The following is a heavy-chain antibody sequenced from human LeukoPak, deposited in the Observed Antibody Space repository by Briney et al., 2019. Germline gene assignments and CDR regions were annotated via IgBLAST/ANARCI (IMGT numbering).Heavy chain of an antibody. V-gene: IGHV1-69*13. J-gene: IGHJ4*02. CDR3: ARLRFGELTASFDY. CDR2: IILIFGTA. D-gene: IGHD3-10*01. Sequence: SVKVSCKASGGTFSSYAISWVRQAPGQGLEWMGGIILIFGTANYAQKFQGRVTITADESTSTAYMELSSLRSEDTAVYYCARLRFGELTASFDYWGQGTLVTVSS. CDR1: GGTFSSYA.